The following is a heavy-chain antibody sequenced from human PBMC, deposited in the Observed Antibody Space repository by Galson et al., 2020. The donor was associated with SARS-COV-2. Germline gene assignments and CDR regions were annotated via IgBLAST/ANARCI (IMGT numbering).Heavy chain of an antibody. CDR2: ISTDGNNK. V-gene: IGHV3-30*03. CDR3: ARSAYSSTWTLGDAFDV. J-gene: IGHJ3*01. D-gene: IGHD6-13*01. CDR1: GFTFSNFC. Sequence: GESLKISCAASGFTFSNFCMHWVRQAPGKGLEWVAVISTDGNNKYESDSVKGRFTISRDNSNNTLYLQMNSLRPEDTAVYFCARSAYSSTWTLGDAFDVWGQGTLVTVSS.